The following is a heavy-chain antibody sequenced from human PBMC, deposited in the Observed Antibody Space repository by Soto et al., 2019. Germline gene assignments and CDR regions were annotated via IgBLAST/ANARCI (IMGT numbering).Heavy chain of an antibody. CDR1: GGSFSGYY. J-gene: IGHJ6*02. CDR2: INHSGST. CDR3: ARSITIFGVVILANEYYYYGMDV. D-gene: IGHD3-3*01. V-gene: IGHV4-34*01. Sequence: QVQLQQWGAGLLKPSETLSLTCAVYGGSFSGYYWSWIRQPPGKGLEWIGAINHSGSTNYNPSLKRRVTIAVDTSKNQFSLKLSSVTAAVTAVYYCARSITIFGVVILANEYYYYGMDVWGQGTTVTVSS.